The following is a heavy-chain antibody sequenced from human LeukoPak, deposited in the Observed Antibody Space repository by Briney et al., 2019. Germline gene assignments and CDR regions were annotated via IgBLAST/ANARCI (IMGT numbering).Heavy chain of an antibody. CDR3: ARAVSDSSGLDY. D-gene: IGHD3-22*01. V-gene: IGHV4-34*01. J-gene: IGHJ4*02. Sequence: PSETLSLTCAVYGGSFSGYYWSWIRQPPGKGLEWIGEINHSGSTNYNPSLKSRVTISVDTSKNQFSLKLSSVTAADTAVYYCARAVSDSSGLDYWGQGTLVTVSS. CDR1: GGSFSGYY. CDR2: INHSGST.